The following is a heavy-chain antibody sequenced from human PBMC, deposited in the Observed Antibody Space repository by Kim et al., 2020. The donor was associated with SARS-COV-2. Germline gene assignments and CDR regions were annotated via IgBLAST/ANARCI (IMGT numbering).Heavy chain of an antibody. D-gene: IGHD3-22*01. CDR2: IIPIFGTA. Sequence: SVKVSCKASGGTFSSYAISWVRQAPGQVLEWMGGIIPIFGTANYAQKFQGRVTITADESTSTAYMELSSLRSEDSAVYYCARWGENSDYYDSSGPDAFDIWGQGTMVTVSS. V-gene: IGHV1-69*13. J-gene: IGHJ3*02. CDR1: GGTFSSYA. CDR3: ARWGENSDYYDSSGPDAFDI.